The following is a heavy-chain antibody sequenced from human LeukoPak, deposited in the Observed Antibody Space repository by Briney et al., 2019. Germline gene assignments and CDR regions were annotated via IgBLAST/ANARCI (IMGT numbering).Heavy chain of an antibody. V-gene: IGHV1-46*01. J-gene: IGHJ3*02. D-gene: IGHD5-24*01. Sequence: ASVKVSCKTSGYSFTSYNLHWVRQAPGQRLEWMGIINPSGGNTNYAQKFQGRVTMSRDTSTSTVYMELSSLKSEDTAVYYCARVRDGYNDAYDIWGQGTMVTVSS. CDR2: INPSGGNT. CDR1: GYSFTSYN. CDR3: ARVRDGYNDAYDI.